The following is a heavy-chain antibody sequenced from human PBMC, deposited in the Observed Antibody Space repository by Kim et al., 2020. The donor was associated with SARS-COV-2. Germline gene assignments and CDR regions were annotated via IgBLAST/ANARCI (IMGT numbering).Heavy chain of an antibody. CDR1: GGSFSGYY. J-gene: IGHJ6*02. V-gene: IGHV4-34*01. CDR2: INHSGST. D-gene: IGHD3-10*01. Sequence: SETLSLTCAVYGGSFSGYYWSWIRQPPGKGLEWIGEINHSGSTNYNPSLKSRVTISVDTSKNQFSLKLSSVTAADTAVYYCARGLRYYYGSGSYYPLYGMDVWGQGTTVTVSS. CDR3: ARGLRYYYGSGSYYPLYGMDV.